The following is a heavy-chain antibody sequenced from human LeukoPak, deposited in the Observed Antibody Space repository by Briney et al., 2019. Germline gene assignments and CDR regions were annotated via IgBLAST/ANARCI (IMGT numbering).Heavy chain of an antibody. V-gene: IGHV3-33*01. CDR2: IWYDGSKR. CDR1: GFTFSSYG. J-gene: IGHJ4*02. Sequence: GGSLRLSCAASGFTFSSYGMHWVRQAPGKGLEWVAVIWYDGSKRYSADSVKGRFTISRDNSKNTRYLQMNSLRAEDTAVYYCARDPCSSTSCYTVGEVDYWGQGTLVTVSS. D-gene: IGHD2-2*02. CDR3: ARDPCSSTSCYTVGEVDY.